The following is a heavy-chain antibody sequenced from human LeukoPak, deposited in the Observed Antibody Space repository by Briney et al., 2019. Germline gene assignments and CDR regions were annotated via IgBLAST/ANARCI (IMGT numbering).Heavy chain of an antibody. CDR2: IHNSEST. CDR3: ARQVTVGYALAYHFNH. D-gene: IGHD2/OR15-2a*01. Sequence: PSETLSLTCTVSGGSISTSSYYWGWIRQPPGKGLEWIGNIHNSESTYYNPSLKSRVTMSVDTSKNQFSLKLSSVTAADTAVYYCARQVTVGYALAYHFNHWAQGSLVPVSS. CDR1: GGSISTSSYY. V-gene: IGHV4-39*01. J-gene: IGHJ1*01.